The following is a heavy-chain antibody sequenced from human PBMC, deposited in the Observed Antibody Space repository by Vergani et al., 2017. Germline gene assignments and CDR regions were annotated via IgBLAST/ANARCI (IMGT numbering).Heavy chain of an antibody. Sequence: QVQLEESGGGVVQPGRSLRLSCAASGFTFSDYYMSWIRQAPGKGLEWVSYISSSGSTIYYADSVKGRFTISRDNAKNSLYLQMNSLRAEDTAVYYCARDCSSTSCYRYWGQGTLVTVSS. D-gene: IGHD2-2*01. J-gene: IGHJ4*02. CDR1: GFTFSDYY. V-gene: IGHV3-11*01. CDR3: ARDCSSTSCYRY. CDR2: ISSSGSTI.